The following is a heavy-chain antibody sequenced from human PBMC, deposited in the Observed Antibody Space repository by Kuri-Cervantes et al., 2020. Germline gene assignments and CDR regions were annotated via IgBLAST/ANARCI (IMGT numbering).Heavy chain of an antibody. J-gene: IGHJ4*02. D-gene: IGHD6-13*01. V-gene: IGHV3-48*02. CDR1: GLTFSSYS. Sequence: GGSLRLSCAASGLTFSSYSMNWVRQAPGKGLEWVSYISSTSSTIYYADSVKGRFTVSRDNAKNSLYLQMNSLRDEDTAVYYCARDHSSSWESAIFDYWGQGTLVTVSS. CDR2: ISSTSSTI. CDR3: ARDHSSSWESAIFDY.